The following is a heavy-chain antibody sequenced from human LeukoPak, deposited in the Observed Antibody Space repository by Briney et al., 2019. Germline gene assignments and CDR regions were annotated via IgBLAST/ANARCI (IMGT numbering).Heavy chain of an antibody. CDR2: ISGSGGST. CDR3: AKQARPLFFNWFDP. V-gene: IGHV3-23*01. CDR1: GFTFSSHG. J-gene: IGHJ5*02. Sequence: GGSLRLSCAASGFTFSSHGMHWVRQAPGKGLEWVSAISGSGGSTYYADSVKGRFTTSRDNSKNTLYLQMNSLRAEDTAVYYCAKQARPLFFNWFDPWGQGTLVTVSS. D-gene: IGHD6-6*01.